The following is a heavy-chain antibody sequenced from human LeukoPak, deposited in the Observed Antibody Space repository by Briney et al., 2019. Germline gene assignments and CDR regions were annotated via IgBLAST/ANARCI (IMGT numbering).Heavy chain of an antibody. D-gene: IGHD5-18*01. Sequence: SETLSLTCTVSGGSISRSRDYWGWIRQPPGKGLEWIGSIYYSGSTYYNPSLKSRVTISIDTSKNQFSLKLSSVTAADTAVYYCARDLYSHNLDAEYWGQGTLVTVSS. J-gene: IGHJ4*02. CDR1: GGSISRSRDY. CDR3: ARDLYSHNLDAEY. CDR2: IYYSGST. V-gene: IGHV4-39*07.